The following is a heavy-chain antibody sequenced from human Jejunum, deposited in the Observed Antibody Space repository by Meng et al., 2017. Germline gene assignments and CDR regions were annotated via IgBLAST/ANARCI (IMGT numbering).Heavy chain of an antibody. CDR2: IHHSGIT. CDR3: ATIQSSPHSFNY. CDR1: GDSVTSGSYH. D-gene: IGHD6-6*01. V-gene: IGHV4-30-4*01. Sequence: QVQLQESGPGLVKPSQTLSLACTVSGDSVTSGSYHWSWIRQPPGKGLEWIGYIHHSGITYYNPSLRSRLLISIDTSKRQLSLTLNSVTAADTALYYCATIQSSPHSFNYWGQGTLVTVSS. J-gene: IGHJ4*02.